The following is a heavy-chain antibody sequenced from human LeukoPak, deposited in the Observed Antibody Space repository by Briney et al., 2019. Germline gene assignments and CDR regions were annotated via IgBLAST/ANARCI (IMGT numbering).Heavy chain of an antibody. CDR3: AKEERGGFCTNSVCYPGDY. CDR1: GFTFSSYA. CDR2: ISYDGSNK. D-gene: IGHD2-8*01. J-gene: IGHJ4*02. Sequence: GGSLRLSCAASGFTFSSYAMHWVRQAPGKGLEWVAVISYDGSNKYYAGSVKGRFTISRDNSKNTLYLQMNSLTEEDTAVYYCAKEERGGFCTNSVCYPGDYWGQGTLVTVSS. V-gene: IGHV3-30-3*01.